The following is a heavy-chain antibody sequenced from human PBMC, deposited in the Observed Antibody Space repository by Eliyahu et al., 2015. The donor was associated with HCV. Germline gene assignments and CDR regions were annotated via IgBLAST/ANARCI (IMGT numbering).Heavy chain of an antibody. Sequence: EVQLVXXGGGLVQPGGSLXLSCAASGFTVSXNYMSWVRQAPGKGLEWVSVIYSGGSTYYADSVKGRFTISRDNSKNTLYLQMNSLRAEDTAVYYCARDFNRDNYSSHWGQGTLVTVSS. CDR2: IYSGGST. J-gene: IGHJ4*02. CDR3: ARDFNRDNYSSH. V-gene: IGHV3-66*01. CDR1: GFTVSXNY. D-gene: IGHD2-21*01.